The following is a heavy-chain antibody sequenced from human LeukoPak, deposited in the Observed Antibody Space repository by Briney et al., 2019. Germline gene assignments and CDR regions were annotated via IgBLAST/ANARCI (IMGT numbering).Heavy chain of an antibody. J-gene: IGHJ4*02. V-gene: IGHV3-48*01. Sequence: GGSLRLSCAASGFTFSSYSMNWVRQAPGKGLEWVSHVTASGTAMFYADSVKGRFTISRDNAKNSLYLQMNSLRAEDTAIYYCTRVGYIDEGIDYWGQGTLVTVSS. D-gene: IGHD5-24*01. CDR3: TRVGYIDEGIDY. CDR2: VTASGTAM. CDR1: GFTFSSYS.